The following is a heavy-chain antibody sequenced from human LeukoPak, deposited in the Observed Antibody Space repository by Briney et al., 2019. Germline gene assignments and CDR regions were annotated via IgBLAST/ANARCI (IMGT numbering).Heavy chain of an antibody. D-gene: IGHD2-15*01. V-gene: IGHV1-2*02. J-gene: IGHJ6*03. CDR2: INPNIAGT. CDR3: ARGGLLIYYYYWDV. Sequence: ASVKISCKASVYTFTGYFVHWVRHAPGQGLEWMGWINPNIAGTNYAQKFQGRVTMTRDKSISTAYMELSRLRSDDTAVYYCARGGLLIYYYYWDVWGKGTTVSVSS. CDR1: VYTFTGYF.